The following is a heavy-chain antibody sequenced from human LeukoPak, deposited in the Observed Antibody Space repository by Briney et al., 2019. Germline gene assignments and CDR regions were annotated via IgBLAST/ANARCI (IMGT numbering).Heavy chain of an antibody. CDR3: VTGSDYQRNSGVRYAHYDALDI. CDR2: IKTDGSGK. J-gene: IGHJ3*02. V-gene: IGHV3-7*01. CDR1: GFNFSTFW. Sequence: GGSLRLSCAASGFNFSTFWMAWIRQAPGKGLEWVANIKTDGSGKHYMDSMEGRFTISRDNAGSSLYLQINSLRAEDTAAYYRVTGSDYQRNSGVRYAHYDALDIWGHGTMVTVSS. D-gene: IGHD3-16*01.